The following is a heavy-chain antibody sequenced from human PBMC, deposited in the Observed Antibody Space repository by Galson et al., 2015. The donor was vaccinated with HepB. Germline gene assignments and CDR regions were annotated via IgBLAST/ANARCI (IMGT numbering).Heavy chain of an antibody. CDR2: MSSSGHTT. V-gene: IGHV3-23*01. J-gene: IGHJ4*02. D-gene: IGHD3-22*01. CDR3: VSHRGSGYYYSNIGY. CDR1: GFTFSVSG. Sequence: SLRLSCAASGFTFSVSGMSWIRQSPGRGLEWVSAMSSSGHTTHHADSVKGRFTISRDNSKNTLYLQMNTLRDEDTAVYYCVSHRGSGYYYSNIGYWGQGTLVTVSS.